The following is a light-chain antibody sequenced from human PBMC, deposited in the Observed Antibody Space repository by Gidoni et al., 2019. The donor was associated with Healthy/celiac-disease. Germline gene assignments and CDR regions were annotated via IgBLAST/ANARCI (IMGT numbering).Light chain of an antibody. V-gene: IGKV3-20*01. CDR2: DAS. Sequence: EIVLTQSPGTLSWSPGERATLSCRASQSVSSSYLAWYQQKPGQAPRLLIYDASSRATGIPDRFSGSGSGTDFTLTISRLEPEDFAVYYCQQYGSSPLFTFGPGTKVDIK. CDR3: QQYGSSPLFT. CDR1: QSVSSSY. J-gene: IGKJ3*01.